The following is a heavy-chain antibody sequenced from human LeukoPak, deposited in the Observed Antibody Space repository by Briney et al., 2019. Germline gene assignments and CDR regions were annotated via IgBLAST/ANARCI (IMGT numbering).Heavy chain of an antibody. V-gene: IGHV1-69*04. D-gene: IGHD2-15*01. J-gene: IGHJ4*02. Sequence: GASVKASCKTSADIFSGYAINWVRQAPGQGLEWMGRIIPLTGVENYRQKLQTRVTISADKSTSTAYMEVSSLRFEDTAVYFCARARRCSAGSCYPADLDSWGQGTLVTVSS. CDR3: ARARRCSAGSCYPADLDS. CDR2: IIPLTGVE. CDR1: ADIFSGYA.